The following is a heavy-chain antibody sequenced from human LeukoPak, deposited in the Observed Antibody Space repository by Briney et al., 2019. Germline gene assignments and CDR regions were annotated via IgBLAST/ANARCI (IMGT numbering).Heavy chain of an antibody. D-gene: IGHD3-9*01. CDR1: GGSIIIYY. V-gene: IGHV4-59*08. CDR2: IYYSGST. Sequence: SGTLSLTRTVSGGSIIIYYWSAIRPPPGRGGGWICHIYYSGSTNDDPSLKRRVTISVVTSKNQFSLKLSSVTAADTAVYDRARLSRNFDGLLAGYYDSGMDVWGQGTTVTVSS. CDR3: ARLSRNFDGLLAGYYDSGMDV. J-gene: IGHJ6*02.